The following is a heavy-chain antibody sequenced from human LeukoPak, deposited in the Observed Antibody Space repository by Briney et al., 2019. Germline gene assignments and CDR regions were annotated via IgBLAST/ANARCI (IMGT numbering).Heavy chain of an antibody. CDR2: ISYDGSNK. V-gene: IGHV3-30-3*01. CDR3: AKDYTRPDAFDI. Sequence: PGGSLRLSCAASGFTFSSYAMHWVRQAPGKGLEWVAVISYDGSNKYYADSVKGRFTISRDNSKNTLYLQMNSLRAEDTAVYYCAKDYTRPDAFDIWGQGTMVTVSS. CDR1: GFTFSSYA. J-gene: IGHJ3*02.